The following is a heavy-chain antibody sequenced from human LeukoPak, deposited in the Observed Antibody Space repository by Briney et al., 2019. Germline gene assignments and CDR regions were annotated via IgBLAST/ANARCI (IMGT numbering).Heavy chain of an antibody. CDR3: ARDFATWYFDY. J-gene: IGHJ4*02. D-gene: IGHD2-15*01. CDR2: INTYDGNT. V-gene: IGHV1-18*01. CDR1: GYTFSSYH. Sequence: ASVKVSCKASGYTFSSYHVSWVRQAPGQGLGWMGWINTYDGNTNYAQNFQGRVAMTTDTSTSTAYMELRSLRSDDTAVYYCARDFATWYFDYWGQGTLVTVSS.